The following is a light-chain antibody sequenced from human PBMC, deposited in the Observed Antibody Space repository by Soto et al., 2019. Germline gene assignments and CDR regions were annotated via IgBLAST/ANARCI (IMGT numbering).Light chain of an antibody. CDR1: QGISSY. CDR2: AAS. V-gene: IGKV1-8*01. CDR3: QQYYSYSQA. J-gene: IGKJ1*01. Sequence: AIRMTQSPSSLSASTGDRVTITCRASQGISSYLAWYQQKPGKAPKLLIYAASTLQSGVPSRFSGSGSGTDFTVTISCLQSEDFATYYCQQYYSYSQAFGQGTKVDIK.